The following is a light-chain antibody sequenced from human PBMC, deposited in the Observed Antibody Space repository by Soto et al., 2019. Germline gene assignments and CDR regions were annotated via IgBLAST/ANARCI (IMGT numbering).Light chain of an antibody. CDR1: QSVSST. J-gene: IGKJ5*01. V-gene: IGKV3-15*01. CDR3: QQRNSWPIT. CDR2: GAS. Sequence: EIVMTQSPATLSVSPGERATLSCRASQSVSSTLAWYQQKPGQAPRLLIYGASTRATGIPARFSGSGFGTDFTLTISFLEPADSAVYYCQQRNSWPITFGQGTRLEIK.